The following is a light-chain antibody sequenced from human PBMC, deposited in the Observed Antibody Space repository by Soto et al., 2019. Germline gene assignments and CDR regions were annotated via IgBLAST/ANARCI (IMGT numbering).Light chain of an antibody. CDR2: DAS. J-gene: IGKJ3*01. CDR1: QSVGSSY. CDR3: QHYGDSPGFT. Sequence: EIVLTQSPGTLSLSPGERATLSCRASQSVGSSYLAWYQQKPGQAPRLLIFDASTRATGIPDRFSGSGSGTDFTLTISRLEPEYFAVYYCQHYGDSPGFTFGPGTKVDIK. V-gene: IGKV3-20*01.